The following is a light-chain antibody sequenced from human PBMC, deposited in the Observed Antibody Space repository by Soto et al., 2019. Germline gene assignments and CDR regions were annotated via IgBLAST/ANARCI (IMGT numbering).Light chain of an antibody. CDR3: TSYTSSSTYV. V-gene: IGLV2-14*01. Sequence: QSVLTQPASVSGSPGQSLTISCTGTSIDVGDYNFVSWYQQHPGKAPKLMIYEVSNRPSGVSNRFSGSKSGNTASLTISGLQAEDEADYYCTSYTSSSTYVFGTGTKVT. CDR2: EVS. J-gene: IGLJ1*01. CDR1: SIDVGDYNF.